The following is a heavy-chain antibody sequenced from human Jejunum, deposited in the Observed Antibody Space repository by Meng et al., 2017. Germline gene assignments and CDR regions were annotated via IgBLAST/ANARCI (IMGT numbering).Heavy chain of an antibody. CDR3: ARHDLFTI. Sequence: QLQLQEAGRGRVKPPETRSRTCTVTGGSISSSSYYWGWIRQPPGKGLEWIGSIYYSGSTYYNPSLKSRVTISVDTSKNQFSLKLSSVTAADTAVYYCARHDLFTIWGQGTLVTVSS. V-gene: IGHV4-39*01. CDR1: GGSISSSSYY. CDR2: IYYSGST. D-gene: IGHD3-10*01. J-gene: IGHJ4*02.